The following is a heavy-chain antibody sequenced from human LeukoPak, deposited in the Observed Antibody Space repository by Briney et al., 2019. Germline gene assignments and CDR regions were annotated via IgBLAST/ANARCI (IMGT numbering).Heavy chain of an antibody. CDR1: GFTVSSNY. D-gene: IGHD2-15*01. Sequence: GGSLRLSCAASGFTVSSNYMSWVRQAPGKGLEWVSVIYSGGSTYYADSVKGRFTISRDNSKNTLYLQMNSLRAEDTAVYYCARESPSYCSGGSCYSYYVDYWGQGTLVTVSS. CDR2: IYSGGST. J-gene: IGHJ4*02. CDR3: ARESPSYCSGGSCYSYYVDY. V-gene: IGHV3-66*01.